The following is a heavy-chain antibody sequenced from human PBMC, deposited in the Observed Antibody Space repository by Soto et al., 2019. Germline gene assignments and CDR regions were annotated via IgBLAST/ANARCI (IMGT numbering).Heavy chain of an antibody. J-gene: IGHJ4*02. CDR1: GGSISSSSYY. CDR3: PIFASLWFVARQYYIDY. V-gene: IGHV4-39*01. D-gene: IGHD3-10*01. Sequence: QLQLQESGPGLVKPSETLSLTCTVSGGSISSSSYYWGWIRQPPGKGLEWIGSIYYSGSTYYNPSLKRRVTISLDMSMTQSSRKLSSVTAADTAVYYCPIFASLWFVARQYYIDYWGQGTLVTVSS. CDR2: IYYSGST.